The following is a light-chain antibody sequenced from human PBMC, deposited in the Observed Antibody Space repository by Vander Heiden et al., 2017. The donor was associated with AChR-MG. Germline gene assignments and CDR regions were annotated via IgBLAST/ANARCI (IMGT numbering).Light chain of an antibody. CDR3: AAWDDSLNGPI. V-gene: IGLV1-44*01. CDR2: SNN. Sequence: QSVLTQPPSASGTPGQRVTISCSGSSSHIGRNTVNWYQQLPGTAPKLLIYSNNRLPSGVPDRFSGSKSGTSASLAISGLQSEDEADYYCAAWDDSLNGPIFGGGTKLTVL. J-gene: IGLJ2*01. CDR1: SSHIGRNT.